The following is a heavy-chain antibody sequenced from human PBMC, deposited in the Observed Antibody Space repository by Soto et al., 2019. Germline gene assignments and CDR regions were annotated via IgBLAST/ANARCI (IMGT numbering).Heavy chain of an antibody. Sequence: SVKVSCKTSGDTFISYAISWVLQAPGQGLEWMGGIIPIFGTANYAQKFQGRVTITADESTSTAYMELSSLRSEDTAVYYCARLCIAAAGTGWFDPWGQGTLVTVSS. CDR2: IIPIFGTA. D-gene: IGHD6-13*01. V-gene: IGHV1-69*13. CDR3: ARLCIAAAGTGWFDP. CDR1: GDTFISYA. J-gene: IGHJ5*02.